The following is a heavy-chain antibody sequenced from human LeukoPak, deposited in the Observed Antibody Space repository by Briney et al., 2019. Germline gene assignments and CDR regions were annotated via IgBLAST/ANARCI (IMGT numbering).Heavy chain of an antibody. CDR3: AGMATTQDY. D-gene: IGHD5-12*01. J-gene: IGHJ4*02. CDR2: IYYSGNT. Sequence: KPSETLSLTCTVSAGSINRGGYYWTWIRQHPGKGLEWIGYIYYSGNTNYNPSLKSRVTISIDTSKSHFSLQVSSVTAADTALYYCAGMATTQDYWGQGTLVTVSS. CDR1: AGSINRGGYY. V-gene: IGHV4-31*03.